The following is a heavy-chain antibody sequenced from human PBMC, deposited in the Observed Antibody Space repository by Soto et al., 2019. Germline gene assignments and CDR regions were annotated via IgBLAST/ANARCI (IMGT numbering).Heavy chain of an antibody. J-gene: IGHJ4*02. Sequence: GGSLRLSCTASGFMFGSYWMTWVRHVPGKGLQWVANIKRDGSEKYYVDFVKGRFTISRDNADNSVFLDMNNLRVDDTATYYCARVRATDYEIDYWGQGALVTV. D-gene: IGHD4-17*01. CDR3: ARVRATDYEIDY. CDR1: GFMFGSYW. CDR2: IKRDGSEK. V-gene: IGHV3-7*03.